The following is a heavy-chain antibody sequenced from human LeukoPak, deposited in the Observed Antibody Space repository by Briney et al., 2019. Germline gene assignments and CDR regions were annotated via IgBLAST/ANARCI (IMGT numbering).Heavy chain of an antibody. CDR1: GFTFSSYE. D-gene: IGHD6-19*01. CDR3: AKDGVAVAPFDY. Sequence: GGSLRLSCAASGFTFSSYEMNWVRQAPGKGLEWVSYISSSGSTIYYADSVKGRFTISRDNSKNTLYLQMNSLRAEDTAVYYCAKDGVAVAPFDYWGQGTLVTVSS. V-gene: IGHV3-48*03. J-gene: IGHJ4*02. CDR2: ISSSGSTI.